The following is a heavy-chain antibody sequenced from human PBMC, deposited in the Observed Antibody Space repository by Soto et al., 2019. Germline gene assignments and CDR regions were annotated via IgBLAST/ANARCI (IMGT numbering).Heavy chain of an antibody. J-gene: IGHJ1*01. Sequence: EVQLLESGGGLVQPGGSLRLSCAASGFTFSSYARSWVRQAPGQGLEWGSAISGSGVSTYYTDSVKGRFTISRDNSNNALYLQMNSLRAEDTALSYCGKSSGTIGGLIVEYFQHWGQGTLVTVSS. CDR3: GKSSGTIGGLIVEYFQH. CDR2: ISGSGVST. D-gene: IGHD3-16*02. CDR1: GFTFSSYA. V-gene: IGHV3-23*01.